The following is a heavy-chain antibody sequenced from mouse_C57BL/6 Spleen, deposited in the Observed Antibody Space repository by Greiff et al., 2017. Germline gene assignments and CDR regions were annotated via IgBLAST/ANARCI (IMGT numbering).Heavy chain of an antibody. J-gene: IGHJ1*03. D-gene: IGHD3-3*01. V-gene: IGHV1-19*01. CDR1: GYTFTDYY. Sequence: EVQLQQSGPVLVKPGASVKMSCKASGYTFTDYYMNWVKQSHGKSLEWIGVINPYNGGTSYNQKFKGKATLTVDKSSSTAYMELNSLTSEDSAVYYCARRDRYFDVWGTGTTVTVSS. CDR2: INPYNGGT. CDR3: ARRDRYFDV.